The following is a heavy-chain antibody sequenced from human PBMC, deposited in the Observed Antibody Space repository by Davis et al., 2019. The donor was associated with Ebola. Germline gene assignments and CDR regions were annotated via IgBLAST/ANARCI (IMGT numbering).Heavy chain of an antibody. D-gene: IGHD1-26*01. J-gene: IGHJ4*02. CDR1: GFTASSNY. CDR3: PSAHRVGDY. CDR2: IYSGGST. Sequence: GGSLRLSCAPSGFTASSNYMSWVRQVPGKGRGWVSVIYSGGSTYYADSVKGRFTISRHNSKNTLYLQMNSLRAEDTAVYYWPSAHRVGDYWGQGTLVTVSS. V-gene: IGHV3-53*04.